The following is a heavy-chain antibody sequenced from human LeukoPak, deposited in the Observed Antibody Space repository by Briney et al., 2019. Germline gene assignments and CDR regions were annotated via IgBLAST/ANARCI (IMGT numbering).Heavy chain of an antibody. V-gene: IGHV4-39*01. CDR3: ATQNGEAGDY. J-gene: IGHJ4*02. D-gene: IGHD3-10*01. Sequence: PSETLSLTCTVSGGSISSSSYYWGWIRQPPGKGLEWIGSIYYSGSTYYNPSLKSRVTISVDTSKNQFSLKLSSVTAADTAVYYCATQNGEAGDYWGQGTLVAVSS. CDR2: IYYSGST. CDR1: GGSISSSSYY.